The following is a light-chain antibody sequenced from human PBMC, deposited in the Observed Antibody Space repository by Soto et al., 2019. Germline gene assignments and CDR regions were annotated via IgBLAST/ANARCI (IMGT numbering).Light chain of an antibody. V-gene: IGKV3-11*01. J-gene: IGKJ4*01. CDR2: DAS. CDR3: QQRGNWPWLT. Sequence: EIVLKQSPGTLSLSPGERATLSCRASQSVNNYLAWYQQKPGQAPRLLIYDASNRATGIPARFSGSGSGTDFTLTISRLEPEDFAVYYCQQRGNWPWLTFGGGTRVEIK. CDR1: QSVNNY.